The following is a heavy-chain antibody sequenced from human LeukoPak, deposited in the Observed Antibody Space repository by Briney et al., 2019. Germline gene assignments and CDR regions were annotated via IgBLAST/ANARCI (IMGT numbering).Heavy chain of an antibody. V-gene: IGHV3-7*01. CDR2: IKQDGSEK. D-gene: IGHD1-26*01. Sequence: PGGSLRLSCAASGFTFSGYWMSWVRQAPGKGLEWVANIKQDGSEKYYVDSVKGRFTISRDNAKNSLYLQMNSLRAEDTAVYYCAREELLGAYYYYGMDVWGQGTTVTVSS. CDR3: AREELLGAYYYYGMDV. J-gene: IGHJ6*02. CDR1: GFTFSGYW.